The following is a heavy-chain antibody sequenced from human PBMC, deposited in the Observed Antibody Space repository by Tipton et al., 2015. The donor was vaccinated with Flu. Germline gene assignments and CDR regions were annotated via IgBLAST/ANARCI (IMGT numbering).Heavy chain of an antibody. Sequence: QLVQSGPEVKKPGASVKVSCKASGYTFTSYYMHWVRQAPGQGLEWMGIINPSGGSTSYAQKFQGRVTMTRDTSTSTVYMELSSLRSEDTAGYYCGRDRWVTDNYYAYGMDVWGQGTTVTVSS. J-gene: IGHJ6*02. CDR3: GRDRWVTDNYYAYGMDV. D-gene: IGHD2-21*02. CDR2: INPSGGST. V-gene: IGHV1-46*01. CDR1: GYTFTSYY.